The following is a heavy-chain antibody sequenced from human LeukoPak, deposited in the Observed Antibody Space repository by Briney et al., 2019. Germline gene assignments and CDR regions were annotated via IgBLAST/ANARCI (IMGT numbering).Heavy chain of an antibody. Sequence: SETLSLTCTVSGASIRSHHWTWIRQPPGKGLEWIGNVYYVGSISYSPSLKSRVTISLDTSKNQFSLEMNSVTAADTAVYYCARSGDSSAYYSFWGQGILVTVSS. CDR3: ARSGDSSAYYSF. CDR1: GASIRSHH. CDR2: VYYVGSI. V-gene: IGHV4-59*11. D-gene: IGHD3-22*01. J-gene: IGHJ4*02.